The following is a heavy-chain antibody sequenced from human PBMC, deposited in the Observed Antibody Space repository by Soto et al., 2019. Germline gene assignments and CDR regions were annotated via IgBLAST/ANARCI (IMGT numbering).Heavy chain of an antibody. V-gene: IGHV3-30*18. CDR3: AKDRLLWFGELLADSFDY. D-gene: IGHD3-10*01. CDR2: ISYDGSNK. J-gene: IGHJ4*02. CDR1: GFTFSSYG. Sequence: GGSLRLSCAASGFTFSSYGMHWVRQAPGKGLEWVAVISYDGSNKYYADSVKGRFTISRDNSKNTLYLQMNSLRAEDTAVYYCAKDRLLWFGELLADSFDYWGQGTLVTVSS.